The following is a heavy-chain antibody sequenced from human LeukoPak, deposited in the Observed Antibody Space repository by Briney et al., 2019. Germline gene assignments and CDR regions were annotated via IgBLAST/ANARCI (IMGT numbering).Heavy chain of an antibody. CDR3: ARVGGNYAIDY. CDR1: GYTFTNLG. J-gene: IGHJ4*02. CDR2: ISAYNGNT. Sequence: ASVKVSCKASGYTFTNLGISWVRQAPGQGLEWMGWISAYNGNTNYARKLQGRVTMTTDTSTTTAYMELSRLTSDDTAVYYCARVGGNYAIDYWGQGTLVTVSS. V-gene: IGHV1-18*01. D-gene: IGHD1-7*01.